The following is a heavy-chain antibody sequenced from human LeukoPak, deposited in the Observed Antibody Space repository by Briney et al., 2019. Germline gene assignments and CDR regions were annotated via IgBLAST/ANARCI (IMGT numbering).Heavy chain of an antibody. D-gene: IGHD2-2*01. Sequence: PSETLSLTCAVYGGSFSGYYWSWIRQPPGKGLEWIGRIYTSGSTNYNPSLKSRVTMSVDTSKNQFSLKLSSVTAADTAVYYCARGLGYCSSTSCWEDFDYWGQGTLVTVSS. J-gene: IGHJ4*02. CDR3: ARGLGYCSSTSCWEDFDY. V-gene: IGHV4-59*10. CDR2: IYTSGST. CDR1: GGSFSGYY.